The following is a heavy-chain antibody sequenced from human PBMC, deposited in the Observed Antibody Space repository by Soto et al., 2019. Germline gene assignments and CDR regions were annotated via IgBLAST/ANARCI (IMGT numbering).Heavy chain of an antibody. CDR1: GFTVSSNY. CDR2: IYSGGST. Sequence: GGSLRLSCAASGFTVSSNYMSWVRQAPGKGLEWVSVIYSGGSTYYADSVKGRFTISRDNSKNTLYLQINSLRAEDTAVYYCARDVISRHYYYGMDVWGQGTTVTVSS. CDR3: ARDVISRHYYYGMDV. J-gene: IGHJ6*02. V-gene: IGHV3-53*01. D-gene: IGHD3-16*02.